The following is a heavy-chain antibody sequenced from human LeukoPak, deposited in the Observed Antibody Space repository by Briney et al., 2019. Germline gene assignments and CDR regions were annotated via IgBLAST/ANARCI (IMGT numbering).Heavy chain of an antibody. J-gene: IGHJ4*02. CDR2: INSDGSST. D-gene: IGHD3-10*01. V-gene: IGHV3-74*01. CDR1: GFTFSSYW. Sequence: GGSLRLSCAASGFTFSSYWMHWVRQAPGKGLVWVSRINSDGSSTSYADSVKGRFTISRDNAKNTRDLQMNSLRAEDTAVYYCARVSYYYGSGSYRPTAVYYFDYWGQGTLVTVSS. CDR3: ARVSYYYGSGSYRPTAVYYFDY.